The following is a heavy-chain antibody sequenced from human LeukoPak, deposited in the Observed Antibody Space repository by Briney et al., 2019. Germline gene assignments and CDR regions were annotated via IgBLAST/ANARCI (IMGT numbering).Heavy chain of an antibody. CDR1: GFTFSSYA. D-gene: IGHD6-19*01. J-gene: IGHJ4*02. V-gene: IGHV3-23*01. Sequence: PGGSLRLSCAASGFTFSSYAMSWVRQAPGKGLEWVSAISGSGGSTYYADSVKGRFTISRDNSKNTLYLQMNSLRAEDTAVYYCAKEYNIGVQRIAVAGTGYWGQGTLVTVSS. CDR2: ISGSGGST. CDR3: AKEYNIGVQRIAVAGTGY.